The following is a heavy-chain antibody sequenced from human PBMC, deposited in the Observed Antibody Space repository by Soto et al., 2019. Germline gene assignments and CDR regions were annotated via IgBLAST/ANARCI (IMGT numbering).Heavy chain of an antibody. J-gene: IGHJ6*02. CDR3: ARAHDRVRMDV. V-gene: IGHV4-59*12. CDR1: GGSISSYY. CDR2: IYYSGST. Sequence: TSETLSLTCTVSGGSISSYYWSWIRQPPGKGLEWIGYIYYSGSTYYNPSLKSRVTISVDRSKNQFSLKLSSVTAADTAVYYCARAHDRVRMDVWGQGTTVTVSS.